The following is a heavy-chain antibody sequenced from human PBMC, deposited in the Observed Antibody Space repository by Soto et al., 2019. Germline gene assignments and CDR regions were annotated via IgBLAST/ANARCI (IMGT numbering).Heavy chain of an antibody. CDR3: AKERGGITIFGVVTFFDY. Sequence: GGSLRLSCAASGFTFSSYAMIWVRQAPGKGLEWVSAISGSGGSTYYADSVKGRFTISRDNSKNTLYLQMNSLRAEDTAVYYCAKERGGITIFGVVTFFDYWGQGTLVTVSS. CDR1: GFTFSSYA. D-gene: IGHD3-3*01. CDR2: ISGSGGST. V-gene: IGHV3-23*01. J-gene: IGHJ4*02.